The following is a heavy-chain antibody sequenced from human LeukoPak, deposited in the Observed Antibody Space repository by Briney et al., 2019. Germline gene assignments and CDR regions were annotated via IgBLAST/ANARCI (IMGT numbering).Heavy chain of an antibody. J-gene: IGHJ3*02. CDR3: ATLERDDYGGNYAFDI. D-gene: IGHD4/OR15-4a*01. Sequence: PSETLSLACTVSGGSINSNSYYWGWIRQPPGKGLEWIGSIYYSGSTNYNPSLKSRVTISVDTSKNQFSLKLSSVTAADTAVYYCATLERDDYGGNYAFDIWGQGTMVTVSS. V-gene: IGHV4-39*07. CDR1: GGSINSNSYY. CDR2: IYYSGST.